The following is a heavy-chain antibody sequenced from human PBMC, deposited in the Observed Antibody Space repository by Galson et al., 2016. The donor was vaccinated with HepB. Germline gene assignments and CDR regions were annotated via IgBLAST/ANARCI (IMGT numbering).Heavy chain of an antibody. CDR3: AIYNQYNTEPDAFDL. CDR1: GYTFTKYG. J-gene: IGHJ3*01. Sequence: SVKVSCKASGYTFTKYGISWVQQAPGQGLEWMGWISPYIGNTKYAQKFQARLTLTTDTSTTTAYMDLRSLRSDDTAIYYCAIYNQYNTEPDAFDLWGLGTMVTVSS. CDR2: ISPYIGNT. V-gene: IGHV1-18*01. D-gene: IGHD1-14*01.